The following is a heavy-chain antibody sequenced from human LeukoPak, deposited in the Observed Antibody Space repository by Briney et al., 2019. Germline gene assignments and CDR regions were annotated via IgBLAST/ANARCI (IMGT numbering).Heavy chain of an antibody. CDR2: ISASNGNT. V-gene: IGHV1-18*01. CDR1: GYTFTSYG. CDR3: ARDFLSLDAFDI. Sequence: ASVKVSCKASGYTFTSYGISWVRQAPGQGLEWMGWISASNGNTNYAQKLQGRVTMTTDTSTSTAYMELRSLRSDDTALYYCARDFLSLDAFDIWGQWTMVTVSS. J-gene: IGHJ3*02. D-gene: IGHD2/OR15-2a*01.